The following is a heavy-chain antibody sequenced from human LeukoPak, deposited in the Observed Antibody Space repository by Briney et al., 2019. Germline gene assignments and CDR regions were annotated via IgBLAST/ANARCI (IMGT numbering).Heavy chain of an antibody. CDR3: ARDIINMVRGIIMD. V-gene: IGHV3-30*03. D-gene: IGHD3-10*01. Sequence: GGSLRLSCAASGFTFSSYGMHWVRQAPGKGLEWVAVISYDGSNKYYADSVKGRFTVSRDYSKNTQYLQMNSLRAEDTAVYYCARDIINMVRGIIMDWGQGTLVAVSS. CDR2: ISYDGSNK. CDR1: GFTFSSYG. J-gene: IGHJ4*02.